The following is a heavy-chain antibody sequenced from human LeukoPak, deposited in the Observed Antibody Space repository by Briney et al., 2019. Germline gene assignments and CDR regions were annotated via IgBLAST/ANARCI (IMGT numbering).Heavy chain of an antibody. CDR1: GGSFSDYY. V-gene: IGHV4-34*01. CDR3: ARSHSTVTTKSKSRYYYGMDV. J-gene: IGHJ6*04. D-gene: IGHD4-17*01. CDR2: INHSGST. Sequence: SETLSLTCAVYGGSFSDYYWSWIRQPPGKGLEWIGEINHSGSTNYNPSLKSRVTISVDTSKNQFSLKLSSVTAADTAVYYCARSHSTVTTKSKSRYYYGMDVWGKGTTVTVSS.